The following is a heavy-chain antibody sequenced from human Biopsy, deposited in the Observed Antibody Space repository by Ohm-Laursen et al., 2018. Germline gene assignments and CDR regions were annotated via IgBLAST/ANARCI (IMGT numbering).Heavy chain of an antibody. CDR2: ISASGGSS. V-gene: IGHV3-23*01. D-gene: IGHD2/OR15-2a*01. J-gene: IGHJ5*02. Sequence: LSLTCAASGFTFSSYAMSWVRQAPGRGLEWVTSISASGGSSDSADSVKGRFTISRDNSKNTLYLQMNSLRAEDTAIYYCAKMPSYFPQPHLNSGIWFDPWGQGTLVIVSS. CDR3: AKMPSYFPQPHLNSGIWFDP. CDR1: GFTFSSYA.